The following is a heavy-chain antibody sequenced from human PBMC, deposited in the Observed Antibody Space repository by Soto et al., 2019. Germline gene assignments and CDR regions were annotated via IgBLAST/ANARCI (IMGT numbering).Heavy chain of an antibody. CDR3: ARSPMIRGFIRHGFDS. CDR1: GGSIISGGYF. V-gene: IGHV4-30-2*01. J-gene: IGHJ4*02. CDR2: IYHSGST. D-gene: IGHD3-10*01. Sequence: SENLSLTCVVSGGSIISGGYFLICIGQRPWKALEWIGYIYHSGSTHYNPSLRGRVTMSVDRSKNQFSLKLTSVTSADTAVYYCARSPMIRGFIRHGFDSWGQGTLVTVSS.